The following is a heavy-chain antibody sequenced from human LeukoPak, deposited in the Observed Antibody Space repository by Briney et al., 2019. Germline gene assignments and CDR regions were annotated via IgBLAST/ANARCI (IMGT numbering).Heavy chain of an antibody. V-gene: IGHV1-69*04. CDR2: IIPILGIA. CDR1: GGTFSSYT. Sequence: SVKVSCKASGGTFSSYTISWVRQAPGQGLEWMGRIIPILGIANYAQKFQGRVTITADKSTSTAYMELSSLRSEDTAVYYCARDSSGWYGNWFDPWGQGALVTVSS. J-gene: IGHJ5*02. D-gene: IGHD6-19*01. CDR3: ARDSSGWYGNWFDP.